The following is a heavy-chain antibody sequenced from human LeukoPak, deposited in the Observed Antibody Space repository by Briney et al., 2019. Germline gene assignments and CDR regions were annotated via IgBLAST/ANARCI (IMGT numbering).Heavy chain of an antibody. CDR1: GYTFTGYY. J-gene: IGHJ5*02. CDR2: INPNSGGT. V-gene: IGHV1-2*02. CDR3: ARGRRYCTSTSCYHWFDP. D-gene: IGHD2-2*01. Sequence: GASVKVSCKASGYTFTGYYMHWVRQAPGQGLEWMGWINPNSGGTNYAQKFQGRVTMTRDTSISTAYMELSRLRSDDTAVYHCARGRRYCTSTSCYHWFDPWGQGTLVTVSS.